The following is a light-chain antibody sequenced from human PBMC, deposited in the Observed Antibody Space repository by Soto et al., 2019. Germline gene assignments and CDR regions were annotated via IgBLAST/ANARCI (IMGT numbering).Light chain of an antibody. CDR2: DAS. V-gene: IGKV3-11*01. CDR1: QSVSNS. CDR3: QQRYTWPS. Sequence: ETVLTQSPGTLSLSPGERAILSCRASQSVSNSLAWYQQKPGQAPRLLIYDASNRATGVPARFSGSGSGTDFTLTIPSLEPEDFAVYYCQQRYTWPSFGPGTKVDIK. J-gene: IGKJ3*01.